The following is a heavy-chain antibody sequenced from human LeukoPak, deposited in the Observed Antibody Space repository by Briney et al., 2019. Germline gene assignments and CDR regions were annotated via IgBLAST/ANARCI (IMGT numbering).Heavy chain of an antibody. V-gene: IGHV4-59*01. J-gene: IGHJ4*02. D-gene: IGHD3-22*01. Sequence: SETLSLTCTVSGGSISDYYWSWIRQPPGKGLEWVGYIYYSGSTNYNPSLKSRITISVDTSKNQLSLKVNSVTAADTAVYYCAREASFYDSSGFDCWGQGTLVTVSS. CDR3: AREASFYDSSGFDC. CDR1: GGSISDYY. CDR2: IYYSGST.